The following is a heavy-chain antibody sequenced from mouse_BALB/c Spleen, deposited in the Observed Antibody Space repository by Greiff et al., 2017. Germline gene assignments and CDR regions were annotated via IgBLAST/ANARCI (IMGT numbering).Heavy chain of an antibody. Sequence: QVQLKQSGPGLVAPSQSLSITCTVSGFSLTSYDISWIRQPPGKGLEWLGVIWTGGGTNYNSAFMSRLSISKDNSKSQVFLKMNSLQTDDTAIYYCVRDRRYYGRAMDYWGQGTSVTVSS. V-gene: IGHV2-9-2*01. J-gene: IGHJ4*01. CDR3: VRDRRYYGRAMDY. CDR1: GFSLTSYD. CDR2: IWTGGGT. D-gene: IGHD1-1*01.